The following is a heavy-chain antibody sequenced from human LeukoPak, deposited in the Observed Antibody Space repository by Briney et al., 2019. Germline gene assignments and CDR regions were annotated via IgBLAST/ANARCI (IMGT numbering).Heavy chain of an antibody. CDR2: IYYSGRT. CDR3: ARQPMVRGVTYNWFDP. Sequence: SETLSLTCTVSGGSISSSSYYWGWIRQPPGKGLEWIGSIYYSGRTYYNPSLKSRVTISVDTSKNQFSLKLSSVTAADAAVYYCARQPMVRGVTYNWFDPWGQGTLVTVSS. V-gene: IGHV4-39*01. J-gene: IGHJ5*02. D-gene: IGHD3-10*01. CDR1: GGSISSSSYY.